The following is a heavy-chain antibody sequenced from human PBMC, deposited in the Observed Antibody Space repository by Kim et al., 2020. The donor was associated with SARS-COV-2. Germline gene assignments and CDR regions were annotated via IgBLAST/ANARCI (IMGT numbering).Heavy chain of an antibody. CDR2: THTGNGNT. V-gene: IGHV1-3*04. J-gene: IGHJ6*02. D-gene: IGHD3-10*01. Sequence: ASVKVSCKSSGYIFTDHGIHWVRQAPGQRLEWLGATHTGNGNTLDSQNFQGRVTLTRDTSASTAHMELSSLKSEDTAVYYCARSGGMDVWGQGTTVTVSS. CDR3: ARSGGMDV. CDR1: GYIFTDHG.